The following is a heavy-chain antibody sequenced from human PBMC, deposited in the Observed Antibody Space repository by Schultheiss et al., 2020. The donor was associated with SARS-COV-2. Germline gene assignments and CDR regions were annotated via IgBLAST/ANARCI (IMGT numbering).Heavy chain of an antibody. V-gene: IGHV4-4*08. D-gene: IGHD6-19*01. CDR1: GGSISSYY. Sequence: SETLSLTCTVSGGSISSYYWSWIRQPPGKGLEWIGYIYYSGSTYYNPSLKSRGTISVDTSKNQFSLKLSSVTAADTAVYYCATDKVAVAGGWLVRSNKEDIDYWGQGKLVTVSS. CDR3: ATDKVAVAGGWLVRSNKEDIDY. J-gene: IGHJ4*02. CDR2: IYYSGST.